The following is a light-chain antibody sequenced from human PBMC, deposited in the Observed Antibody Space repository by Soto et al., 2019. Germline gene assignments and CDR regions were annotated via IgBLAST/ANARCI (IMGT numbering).Light chain of an antibody. CDR2: EVS. Sequence: QSALTQPPSASGSPGQSVTISCTGTSSDVGGYKYVSWYQQHPGKAPKLMSYEVSKRPSGVPDRFSGSKSGNTASLTVSGLQAEDEADYYCSSYAGSNNLVFGTGTKVTVL. V-gene: IGLV2-8*01. CDR1: SSDVGGYKY. J-gene: IGLJ1*01. CDR3: SSYAGSNNLV.